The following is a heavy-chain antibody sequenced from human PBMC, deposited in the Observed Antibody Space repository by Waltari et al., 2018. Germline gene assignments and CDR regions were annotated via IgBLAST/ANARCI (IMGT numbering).Heavy chain of an antibody. Sequence: EVQLVESGGGLVQHGVSLRLSCETSGLTFSGYYFHWVRQAPGKGLVWVSRINSDGTITKYADSVKGRFTISRDNARSTLYLQMNSLRVEDTAVYYCATGGYDFWTGYHKIWGQGTMVTVTS. CDR3: ATGGYDFWTGYHKI. CDR1: GLTFSGYY. J-gene: IGHJ3*02. CDR2: INSDGTIT. V-gene: IGHV3-74*01. D-gene: IGHD3-3*01.